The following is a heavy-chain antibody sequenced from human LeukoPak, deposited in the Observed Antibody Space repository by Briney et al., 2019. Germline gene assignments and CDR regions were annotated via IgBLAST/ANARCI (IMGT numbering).Heavy chain of an antibody. CDR1: GFTFSSYA. Sequence: GGSLRLSCAASGFTFSSYAMSWVRQAPGKGLEWVSFIRSDGGSTLYADSVKGRFTISRDNSKNTLYAEMTSLRAEDTAVYYCATLASGYSSPFDYWGQGTLVTVSS. CDR2: IRSDGGST. J-gene: IGHJ4*02. V-gene: IGHV3-23*01. CDR3: ATLASGYSSPFDY. D-gene: IGHD6-13*01.